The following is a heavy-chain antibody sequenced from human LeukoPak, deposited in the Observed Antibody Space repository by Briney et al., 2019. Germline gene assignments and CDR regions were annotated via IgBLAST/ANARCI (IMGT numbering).Heavy chain of an antibody. J-gene: IGHJ4*02. CDR2: IKEDGSEK. D-gene: IGHD3-16*01. CDR3: ARDYVVDY. V-gene: IGHV3-7*01. CDR1: GFTFSSYW. Sequence: GGSLRLSCAASGFTFSSYWMTWVRQAPGKGLEWVANIKEDGSEKYSVDSVKGRFTIFRDNAKNSLYLQMNSLSAEDTAVYYCARDYVVDYWGQGTLVTVSS.